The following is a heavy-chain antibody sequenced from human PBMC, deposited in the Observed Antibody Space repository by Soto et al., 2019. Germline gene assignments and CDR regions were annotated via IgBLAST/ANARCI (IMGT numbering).Heavy chain of an antibody. CDR1: GGSISSGGYY. CDR2: IYYSGST. D-gene: IGHD6-19*01. Sequence: KSSETLSLTCTVSGGSISSGGYYWSWIRQHPGKGLEWIGYIYYSGSTYYNPSLKSRVTISVDTSKNQFSLKLSSVTAADTAVYYCARALRPGYSSGHFDYWGQETLVTVSS. V-gene: IGHV4-31*03. J-gene: IGHJ4*02. CDR3: ARALRPGYSSGHFDY.